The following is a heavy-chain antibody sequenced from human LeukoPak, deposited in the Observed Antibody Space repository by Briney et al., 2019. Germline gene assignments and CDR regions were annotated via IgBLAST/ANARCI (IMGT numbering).Heavy chain of an antibody. CDR3: AREGSYDDYLTLDY. Sequence: GASVKVSCKTSGYTFSSYAITWLRQTPGQGLEWMGWIRPYNDDTNYAQNFQARVAMTADTSTKTVYMELRSLTSDDTAVYFCAREGSYDDYLTLDYWGQGTLVTVSS. V-gene: IGHV1-18*04. J-gene: IGHJ4*02. CDR1: GYTFSSYA. D-gene: IGHD4-17*01. CDR2: IRPYNDDT.